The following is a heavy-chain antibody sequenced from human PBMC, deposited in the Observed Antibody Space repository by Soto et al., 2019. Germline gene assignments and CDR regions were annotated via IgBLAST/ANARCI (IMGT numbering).Heavy chain of an antibody. CDR2: THPGDSET. Sequence: ESLKISCKGSGDSFNTYWIAWVRQMPGKGLEWMGITHPGDSETRYSPSFEGQVTISADKSISTAYLQWSSLKASDTAMYYCARQGRDGHNQGYGMDVWGQGTTVTAP. CDR1: GDSFNTYW. V-gene: IGHV5-51*01. J-gene: IGHJ6*02. CDR3: ARQGRDGHNQGYGMDV.